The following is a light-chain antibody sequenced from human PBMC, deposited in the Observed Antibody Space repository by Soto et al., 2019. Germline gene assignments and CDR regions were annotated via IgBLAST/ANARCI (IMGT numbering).Light chain of an antibody. CDR3: TSHTISNTRV. CDR1: SSDVGRFNY. J-gene: IGLJ3*02. Sequence: QSVLTQPASVSGSPGQSITISCTGTSSDVGRFNYVSWYQQHPGKVPKLMIYEVSNRPSAVTDRFSGSKSGNTASLTISGLQAEDEADYYCTSHTISNTRVFGGGTKVTVL. CDR2: EVS. V-gene: IGLV2-14*01.